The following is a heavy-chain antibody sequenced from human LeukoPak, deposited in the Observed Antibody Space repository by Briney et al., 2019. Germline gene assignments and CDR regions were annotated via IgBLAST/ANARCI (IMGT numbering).Heavy chain of an antibody. CDR1: GGPFSGYY. V-gene: IGHV4-34*01. CDR3: ARYDVWGSYRAFDY. J-gene: IGHJ4*02. Sequence: SETLSLTCAVYGGPFSGYYWSWIRQPPGKGLEWIGEINHSGSTNYNPSLKSRVTISVDTSKNQFSLKLSSVTAADTAVYYCARYDVWGSYRAFDYWGQGTLVTVSS. CDR2: INHSGST. D-gene: IGHD3-16*02.